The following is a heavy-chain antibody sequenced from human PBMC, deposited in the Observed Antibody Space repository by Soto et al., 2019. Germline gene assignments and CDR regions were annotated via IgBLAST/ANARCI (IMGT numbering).Heavy chain of an antibody. CDR3: AKDLVFGGKVPLYGMDV. D-gene: IGHD2-15*01. J-gene: IGHJ6*02. CDR2: ISYDGSNK. CDR1: GFTFSSYG. V-gene: IGHV3-30*18. Sequence: QVQLVESGGGVVQPGRSLRLSCAASGFTFSSYGMHWVRQAPGKGLEWVAVISYDGSNKYYADSVKGRFTISRDNSKNTLYLQMNSLRAEDTAVYYCAKDLVFGGKVPLYGMDVWGQGTTVTVSS.